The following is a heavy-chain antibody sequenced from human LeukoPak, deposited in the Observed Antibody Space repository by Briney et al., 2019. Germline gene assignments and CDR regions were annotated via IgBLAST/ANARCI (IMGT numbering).Heavy chain of an antibody. CDR3: ASDIVATSGDF. Sequence: GGSLRLSCAASGFTFSDYYMSWVRQAPGKGLEWVAYITSSGDDIYYADSVKGRFTISRDNAKNALFLRMSSLRVEDTATYYCASDIVATSGDFWGQGTLVSVSS. CDR2: ITSSGDDI. J-gene: IGHJ4*02. D-gene: IGHD5-12*01. V-gene: IGHV3-11*01. CDR1: GFTFSDYY.